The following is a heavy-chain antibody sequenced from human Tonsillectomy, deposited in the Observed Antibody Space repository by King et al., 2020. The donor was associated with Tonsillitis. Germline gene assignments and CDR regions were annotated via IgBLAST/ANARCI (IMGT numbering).Heavy chain of an antibody. CDR2: ISSNGGST. CDR3: VKDLGIDSSSWYEEVY. J-gene: IGHJ4*02. D-gene: IGHD6-13*01. V-gene: IGHV3-64D*09. Sequence: VQLVESGGGLVQPGGSLRLSCSASGFTFSSYAMHWVRQAPGKVLEYVSAISSNGGSTYYADSVKGRFTISRDNSKNTLYLQMSSLRAEDTAVYYCVKDLGIDSSSWYEEVYWGQGTLVTVSS. CDR1: GFTFSSYA.